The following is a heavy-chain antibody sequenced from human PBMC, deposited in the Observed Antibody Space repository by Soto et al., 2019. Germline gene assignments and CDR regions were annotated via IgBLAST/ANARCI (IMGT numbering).Heavy chain of an antibody. CDR2: ISSNGGST. V-gene: IGHV3-64*01. CDR1: GFTFSSYA. J-gene: IGHJ6*04. D-gene: IGHD1-26*01. Sequence: EVQLVESGGGLVQPGGSLRLSCAASGFTFSSYAMHWVRQAPGKGLEYVSAISSNGGSTYYANSVKGRFTISRDNSKNTLYLQMGSLRAEDLAVYYCARMGGMDVWGKGTTVTVSS. CDR3: ARMGGMDV.